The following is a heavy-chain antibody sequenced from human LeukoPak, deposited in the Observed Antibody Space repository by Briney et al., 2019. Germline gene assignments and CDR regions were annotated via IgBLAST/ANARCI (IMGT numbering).Heavy chain of an antibody. D-gene: IGHD5-12*01. J-gene: IGHJ4*02. CDR2: ISPDGTDE. CDR3: AKDLLPIEGVDIVTTIND. Sequence: PGKSLRLSCAASGFTFSSYGMHWVRQAPGKGLEWVAVISPDGTDEYYSDSLKGRFTISRDNSKNTLDLQMNRLRAEDTAVYYCAKDLLPIEGVDIVTTINDWGQGTLVTVSS. V-gene: IGHV3-30*18. CDR1: GFTFSSYG.